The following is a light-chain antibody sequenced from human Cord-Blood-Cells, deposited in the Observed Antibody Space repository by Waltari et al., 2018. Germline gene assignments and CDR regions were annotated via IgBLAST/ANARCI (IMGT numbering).Light chain of an antibody. CDR1: QSVSSY. J-gene: IGKJ4*01. Sequence: EIVLTKSPATLPLSPGARATLSCRASQSVSSYVAWYQQKPGQAPRLLIYDASNRATGIPARFSGSGSGTDFTLTISSLEPEDFAVYYCQQRSNWPTFGGGTKVEIK. CDR2: DAS. CDR3: QQRSNWPT. V-gene: IGKV3-11*01.